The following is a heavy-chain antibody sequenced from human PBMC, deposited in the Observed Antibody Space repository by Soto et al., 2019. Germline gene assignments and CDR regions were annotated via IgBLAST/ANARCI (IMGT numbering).Heavy chain of an antibody. CDR1: GFTFNNYA. CDR3: ATDRLGGNFDY. J-gene: IGHJ4*01. CDR2: ISGTGGST. V-gene: IGHV3-23*01. Sequence: GGSLRLSCAASGFTFNNYAMNWVRQALGKGLEWVATISGTGGSTYYADSVKGRFTISRDNSKNTLYLQMNSLRVEDTAVYYCATDRLGGNFDYLGHGPQVTVSS.